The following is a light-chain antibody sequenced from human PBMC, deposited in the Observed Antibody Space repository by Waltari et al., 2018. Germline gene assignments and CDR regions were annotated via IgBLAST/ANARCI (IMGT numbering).Light chain of an antibody. CDR1: SSDVGAYNF. CDR3: SSYAGSNNV. Sequence: QSALTQPPSASGSPGQSDTISCTGTSSDVGAYNFVSWYQQHRGKAPKLMIYDVSKGPSWLPVRFSGSKSCNSASLTVSVLQAGDEADYYCSSYAGSNNVFGTGTKVTVL. V-gene: IGLV2-8*01. J-gene: IGLJ1*01. CDR2: DVS.